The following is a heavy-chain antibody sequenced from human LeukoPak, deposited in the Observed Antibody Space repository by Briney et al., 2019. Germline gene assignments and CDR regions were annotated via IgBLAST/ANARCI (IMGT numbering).Heavy chain of an antibody. D-gene: IGHD3-10*01. CDR3: ARQSLSYYYGSGSYRHYYYYYMDV. Sequence: GESLKISCKGSGYNFTTYWIGWVRQMPGKGLEWIGIIYPGDSDTTYSPSFQGQVTISADKSISTAYLQWSSLKASDTAMYYCARQSLSYYYGSGSYRHYYYYYMDVWGKGTTVTVSS. J-gene: IGHJ6*03. CDR2: IYPGDSDT. V-gene: IGHV5-51*01. CDR1: GYNFTTYW.